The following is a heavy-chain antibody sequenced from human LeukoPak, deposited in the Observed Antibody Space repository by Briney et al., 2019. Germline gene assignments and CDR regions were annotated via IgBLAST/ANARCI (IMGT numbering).Heavy chain of an antibody. Sequence: PGGSLRLSCAASGFTFSSYSMNWVRQAPGKGLEWVSSISSSSSYIYYADSVKGRFTISRDNARKSLYLQMNSLRAEDTAVYYCAKDLPAPILRYFDWFPSWGQGTLVTVSS. CDR1: GFTFSSYS. D-gene: IGHD3-9*01. CDR2: ISSSSSYI. CDR3: AKDLPAPILRYFDWFPS. V-gene: IGHV3-21*01. J-gene: IGHJ5*01.